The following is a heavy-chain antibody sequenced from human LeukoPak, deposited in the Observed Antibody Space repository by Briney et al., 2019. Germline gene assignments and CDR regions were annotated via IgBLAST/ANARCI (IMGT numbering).Heavy chain of an antibody. V-gene: IGHV3-30-3*01. CDR1: GFTFSSFA. CDR2: MSSGGVSQ. CDR3: ARDVAPKGFDY. Sequence: PGGSLRLSCVVSGFTFSSFAMHWVRQAPGKGLEWMAVMSSGGVSQQYADSVKGRFTISRDNSRDTLYLQMNSLKIEDTAVYYCARDVAPKGFDYWGQGTLVTVSS. D-gene: IGHD2-21*01. J-gene: IGHJ4*02.